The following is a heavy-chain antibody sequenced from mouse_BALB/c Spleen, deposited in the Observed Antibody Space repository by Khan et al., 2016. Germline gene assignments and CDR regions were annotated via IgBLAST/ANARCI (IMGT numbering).Heavy chain of an antibody. V-gene: IGHV9-1*02. CDR3: GRYRYYDGSSRYFDV. CDR2: INTYSGES. J-gene: IGHJ1*01. D-gene: IGHD1-1*01. CDR1: GYTFTNYG. Sequence: QIQLVQSGPELKKPGKTVKISCKASGYTFTNYGMNWVKQAPGKGLKWMGWINTYSGESTYADDFKGRFAFSLETSANTAYLQINNHKNEEKATYCGGRYRYYDGSSRYFDVWGAGTTVTVSS.